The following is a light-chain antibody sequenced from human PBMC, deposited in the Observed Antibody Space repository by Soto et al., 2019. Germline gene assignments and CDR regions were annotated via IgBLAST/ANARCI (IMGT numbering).Light chain of an antibody. CDR1: SSDVGGYNF. Sequence: QSALAQPASVSGSPGQSITISCTGTSSDVGGYNFVSWYQQHPGKAPKLMIYDLTYRSSGVSYRFSGSKSGNTASLTISGLQAEDEADYYCSSFTRSSTYVFGTGTKVTVL. V-gene: IGLV2-14*03. CDR2: DLT. J-gene: IGLJ1*01. CDR3: SSFTRSSTYV.